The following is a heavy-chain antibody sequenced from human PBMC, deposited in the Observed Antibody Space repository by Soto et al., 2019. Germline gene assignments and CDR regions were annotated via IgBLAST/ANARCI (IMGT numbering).Heavy chain of an antibody. D-gene: IGHD3-10*01. CDR3: ARGYFDSGHGYDL. J-gene: IGHJ5*02. CDR1: GHLYNNHW. V-gene: IGHV5-51*01. Sequence: KVTCKGPGHLYNNHWICWVRQTPGKGLEWMGLIFTRDSETKTRPSFQGHVSFSVDNSINTVYLQWASLKTTDTGIYFCARGYFDSGHGYDLWGQGTLVTVS. CDR2: IFTRDSET.